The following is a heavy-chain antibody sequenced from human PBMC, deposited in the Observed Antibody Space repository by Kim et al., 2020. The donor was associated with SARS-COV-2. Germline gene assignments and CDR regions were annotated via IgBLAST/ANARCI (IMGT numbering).Heavy chain of an antibody. CDR2: IGGGGDT. Sequence: GGSLRLSCAASGFTLSNNAMTWVRQAPGKGLEWVSDIGGGGDTDYADSVKGRLTFSRDESQNVLFMQMDSLRADDTALYYCGGHGAFSYWSQGTLVTVSS. CDR1: GFTLSNNA. CDR3: GGHGAFSY. V-gene: IGHV3-23*01. J-gene: IGHJ4*02. D-gene: IGHD3-16*01.